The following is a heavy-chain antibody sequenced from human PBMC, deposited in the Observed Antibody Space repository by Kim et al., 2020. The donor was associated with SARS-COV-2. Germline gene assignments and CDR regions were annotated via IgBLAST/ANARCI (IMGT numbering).Heavy chain of an antibody. CDR3: AKSIGFGVVQKIDY. V-gene: IGHV3-9*01. J-gene: IGHJ4*02. Sequence: ADSVEGRFTSSRDSAKHALYLQMNSLGAEDTALYYCAKSIGFGVVQKIDYWGQGTLVTVSS. D-gene: IGHD3-3*01.